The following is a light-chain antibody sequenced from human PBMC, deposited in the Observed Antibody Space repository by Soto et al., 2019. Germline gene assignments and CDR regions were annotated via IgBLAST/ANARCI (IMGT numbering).Light chain of an antibody. CDR3: SSFTSSNTLV. CDR2: DVS. V-gene: IGLV2-14*03. J-gene: IGLJ2*01. CDR1: SRDVGGYHY. Sequence: QSVLTQPASVSGFPGQPITSSCTGTSRDVGGYHYVSWYQQHTVKAPQFIIYDVSNRPSGVSNRFSGSKSGITASLTSFCLQAEDEADYYCSSFTSSNTLVLGGGTKLTVL.